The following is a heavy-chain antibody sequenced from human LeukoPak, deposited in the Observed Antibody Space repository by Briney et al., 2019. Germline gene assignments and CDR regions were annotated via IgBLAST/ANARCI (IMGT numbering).Heavy chain of an antibody. D-gene: IGHD6-13*01. CDR2: IYYSGST. J-gene: IGHJ4*02. V-gene: IGHV4-59*12. Sequence: SETLSLTCAVSGGSISSYYWSWIRQPPGKGLEWIGYIYYSGSTYYNLSLKSRVTISVDTSKNQFSLKLSSVTAADTAVYYCARDRITAAPGYFDYWGQGTLVTVSS. CDR3: ARDRITAAPGYFDY. CDR1: GGSISSYY.